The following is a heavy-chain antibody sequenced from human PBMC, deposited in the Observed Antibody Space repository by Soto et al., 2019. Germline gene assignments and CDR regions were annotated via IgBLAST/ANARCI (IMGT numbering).Heavy chain of an antibody. CDR3: ARALYDYVWGSYRPGAFDI. V-gene: IGHV3-33*01. Sequence: QPGGSLRLSCAASGFTFSSYGMHWVRQAPGKGLEWVAVIWYDGSNKYYADSVKGRFTISRDNSKNTLYLQMNSLRAEDTAVYYCARALYDYVWGSYRPGAFDIWGQGTMVTVSS. D-gene: IGHD3-16*02. CDR1: GFTFSSYG. J-gene: IGHJ3*02. CDR2: IWYDGSNK.